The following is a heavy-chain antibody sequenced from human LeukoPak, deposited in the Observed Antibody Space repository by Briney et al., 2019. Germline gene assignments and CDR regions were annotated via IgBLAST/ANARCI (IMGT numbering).Heavy chain of an antibody. V-gene: IGHV3-72*01. CDR2: TRNKANSYTT. Sequence: SGVSLRLSCAASGFTFSDHYMDWVRQAPGKGLEWVGRTRNKANSYTTEYAASVKGRSTISRDDSKNSLYLQMNSLKTEDTAVYYCVTGTPRGGYWGQGTLVTVSS. D-gene: IGHD1-20*01. CDR3: VTGTPRGGY. CDR1: GFTFSDHY. J-gene: IGHJ4*02.